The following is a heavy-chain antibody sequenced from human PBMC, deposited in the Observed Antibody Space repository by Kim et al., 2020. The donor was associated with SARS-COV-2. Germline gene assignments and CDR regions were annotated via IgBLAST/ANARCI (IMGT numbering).Heavy chain of an antibody. CDR3: ARVSCSTSCRSYYYYYGMDV. D-gene: IGHD2-2*01. V-gene: IGHV1-69*04. Sequence: SVKVSCKASGGTFSSYAISWVRQAPGQGLEWMGRIIPILGIANYAQKFQGRVTITADKSTSTAYMELSSLRSEDTAVYYCARVSCSTSCRSYYYYYGMDVWGQGTTVTVSS. CDR1: GGTFSSYA. CDR2: IIPILGIA. J-gene: IGHJ6*02.